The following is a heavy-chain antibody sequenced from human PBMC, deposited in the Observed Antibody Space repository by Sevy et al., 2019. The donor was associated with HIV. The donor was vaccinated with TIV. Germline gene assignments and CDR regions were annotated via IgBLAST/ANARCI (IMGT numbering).Heavy chain of an antibody. CDR3: AKGLGMVQGALLSDDI. CDR2: IRYDGRTK. CDR1: GFTFRSYG. V-gene: IGHV3-30*02. Sequence: GGSLRLSCAASGFTFRSYGMHWVRQAPGNGLEWVAFIRYDGRTKYYADSVKGRFTISRDNSKNTLYLQMNSLRGDDTSLYYCAKGLGMVQGALLSDDIWGQGTMVTVSS. J-gene: IGHJ3*02. D-gene: IGHD3-10*01.